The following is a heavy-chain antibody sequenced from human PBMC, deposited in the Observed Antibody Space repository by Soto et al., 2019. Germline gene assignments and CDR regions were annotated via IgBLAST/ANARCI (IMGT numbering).Heavy chain of an antibody. CDR3: ARHQITMVREDYFDY. CDR1: GGSISSSSYY. Sequence: PSETLSLTCTVSGGSISSSSYYWGWIRQPPGKGLEWIGSIYYSGSTYYNPSLKSRVTISVDTSKNQFSLKLSSVTAADTAVYYCARHQITMVREDYFDYWGQGTLVTVSS. D-gene: IGHD3-10*01. J-gene: IGHJ4*02. CDR2: IYYSGST. V-gene: IGHV4-39*01.